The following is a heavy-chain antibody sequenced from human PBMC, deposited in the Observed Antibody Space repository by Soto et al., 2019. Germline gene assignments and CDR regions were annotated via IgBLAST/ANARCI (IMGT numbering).Heavy chain of an antibody. CDR3: ARAPYDFWSYYYYYMDV. J-gene: IGHJ6*03. V-gene: IGHV4-34*01. CDR1: GGSFSGYY. Sequence: SQTLSLTCAVYGGSFSGYYWSWIRQPPGKGLEWIGEINHSGSTNYNPSLKSRVTISVDTSKNQFSLKLSSVTAADTAVYYCARAPYDFWSYYYYYMDVWGKGTTVTVSS. D-gene: IGHD3-3*01. CDR2: INHSGST.